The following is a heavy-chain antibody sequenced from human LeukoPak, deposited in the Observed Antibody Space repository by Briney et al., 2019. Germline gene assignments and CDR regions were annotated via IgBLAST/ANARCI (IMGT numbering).Heavy chain of an antibody. V-gene: IGHV3-23*01. D-gene: IGHD3-10*01. CDR1: GFTLSSHA. Sequence: GGSLRLXCAASGFTLSSHAMSWVRQAPGKGLESVSRISSGGGTTDYTGSVKGRFTISRDTSKNTLYLQMNSLRAEDTAVYYCAKDRSGSGYFDYWGQGTLVTVSS. J-gene: IGHJ4*02. CDR3: AKDRSGSGYFDY. CDR2: ISSGGGTT.